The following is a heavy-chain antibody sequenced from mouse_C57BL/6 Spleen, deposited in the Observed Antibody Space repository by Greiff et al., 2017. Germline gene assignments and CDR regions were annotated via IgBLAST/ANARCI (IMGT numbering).Heavy chain of an antibody. CDR3: ATSDFDY. V-gene: IGHV1-50*01. CDR2: IDPSDSYT. J-gene: IGHJ2*01. Sequence: QVQLQQPGAELVKPGASVKLSCKASGYTFTRYWMQWVKQRPGQGLEWIGEIDPSDSYTNYNQKFKGKATLTVDTSSSTAYIQLSSLTSEDSAVYYCATSDFDYWGQGTTLTVSS. CDR1: GYTFTRYW.